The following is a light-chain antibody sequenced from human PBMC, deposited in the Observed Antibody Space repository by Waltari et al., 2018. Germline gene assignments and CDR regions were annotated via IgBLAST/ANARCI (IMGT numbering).Light chain of an antibody. CDR1: QSVSTA. Sequence: IGLKQSPGSLSSSPGERVTLPCRASQSVSTALAWYQQKPGQSPRLLIFGASNRATGIPDRFSGSGSETDFRLTISRLEPEDVAVYYCMHYARLPATFGRGTKVEIK. CDR2: GAS. J-gene: IGKJ1*01. V-gene: IGKV3-20*01. CDR3: MHYARLPAT.